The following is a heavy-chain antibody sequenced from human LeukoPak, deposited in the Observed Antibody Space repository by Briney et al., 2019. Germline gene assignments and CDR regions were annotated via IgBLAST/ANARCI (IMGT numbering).Heavy chain of an antibody. CDR3: AREVLIDSYFYYMDV. CDR1: GFTFSSYG. J-gene: IGHJ6*03. D-gene: IGHD1-1*01. CDR2: IRYDGSNK. Sequence: GGSLRLSCAASGFTFSSYGMHWVRQAPGKGLEWVAFIRYDGSNKYYADSVKGRFTISRDNAKNSLYLQMNSLRAEDTALYYCAREVLIDSYFYYMDVWAKGPRSPSP. V-gene: IGHV3-30*02.